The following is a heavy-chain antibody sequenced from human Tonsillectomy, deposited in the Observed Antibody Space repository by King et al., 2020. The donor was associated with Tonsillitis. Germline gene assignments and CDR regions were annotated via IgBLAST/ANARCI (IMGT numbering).Heavy chain of an antibody. J-gene: IGHJ4*02. D-gene: IGHD6-19*01. Sequence: LQLQESGPGLVKPSATLSLTCTVSGGSTSSSSYYWGWIRQPPGKGLECIGSIYYSGTTYNNPSLKSRVTISVDTAKNQFSLKLSSVTAADTAVYYCVRHSSGWYETSFDHWGQGTLVTVSS. CDR1: GGSTSSSSYY. V-gene: IGHV4-39*01. CDR3: VRHSSGWYETSFDH. CDR2: IYYSGTT.